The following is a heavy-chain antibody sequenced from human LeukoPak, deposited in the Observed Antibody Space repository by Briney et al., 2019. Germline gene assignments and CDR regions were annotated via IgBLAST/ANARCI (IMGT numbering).Heavy chain of an antibody. J-gene: IGHJ3*02. CDR1: GYTFTCYY. CDR2: INPNSRGT. Sequence: ASVKVSCKASGYTFTCYYMHWVRQAPGQGLEWMGWINPNSRGTNYAQKFQGRVTMTRDTSIGTAYMELSRLRSDDTAAYYCARHCSSTSCYDAFDIWGQGTMVTVPS. V-gene: IGHV1-2*02. D-gene: IGHD2-2*01. CDR3: ARHCSSTSCYDAFDI.